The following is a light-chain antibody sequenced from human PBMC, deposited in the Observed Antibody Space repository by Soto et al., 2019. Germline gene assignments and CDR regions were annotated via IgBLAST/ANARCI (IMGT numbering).Light chain of an antibody. CDR2: EVS. V-gene: IGLV2-14*01. J-gene: IGLJ1*01. Sequence: QSALTQPASVSGSPGQSIAISCTGTSSDVGGYNYVSWYQQLPGKAPKLLISEVSNRPSGVSHRFSGSKSGNTASLTISGLQAEVEADYYCSSYITGGPFVCGTGPKVTVL. CDR1: SSDVGGYNY. CDR3: SSYITGGPFV.